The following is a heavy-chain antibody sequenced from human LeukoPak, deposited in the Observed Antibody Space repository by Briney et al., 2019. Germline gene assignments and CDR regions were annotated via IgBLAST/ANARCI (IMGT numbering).Heavy chain of an antibody. D-gene: IGHD7-27*01. Sequence: SETLSLTCTVSGGSSSTYYWSWIRQPPGKGLEWIGYISYTGSTSYSPSFKSRVTISVDTSNNQFSLKLTSVTAADTAVYYCARLNGGYWGQGTLVTVSS. CDR1: GGSSSTYY. CDR3: ARLNGGY. J-gene: IGHJ4*02. V-gene: IGHV4-59*01. CDR2: ISYTGST.